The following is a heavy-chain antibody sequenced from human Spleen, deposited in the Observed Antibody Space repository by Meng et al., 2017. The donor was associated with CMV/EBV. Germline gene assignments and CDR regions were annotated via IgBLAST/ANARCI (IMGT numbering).Heavy chain of an antibody. J-gene: IGHJ3*02. V-gene: IGHV4-38-2*02. CDR1: GYSISSGYY. Sequence: SETLSLTCTVSGYSISSGYYWGWIRQPPGKGLEWIGSIYHSGSTYYNPSLKSRVTISVDTSKNQFSLKLSSVTAADTAVYYCARHRDYDSSGYYSDDAFDIWGQGTMVTVSS. D-gene: IGHD3-22*01. CDR2: IYHSGST. CDR3: ARHRDYDSSGYYSDDAFDI.